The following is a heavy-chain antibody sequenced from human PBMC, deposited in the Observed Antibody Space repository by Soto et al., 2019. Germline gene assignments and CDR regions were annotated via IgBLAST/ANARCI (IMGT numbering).Heavy chain of an antibody. CDR2: ISSSSSYI. D-gene: IGHD6-19*01. CDR3: ASSSGWPLTSDAFDI. J-gene: IGHJ3*02. V-gene: IGHV3-21*01. Sequence: GGSLRLSCAASGFTFSSYSMNWVRQAPGKGLEWVSSISSSSSYIYYADSVKGRFTISRDNAKNSLYLQMNSLRAEDTAVYYCASSSGWPLTSDAFDIWGQGTMVTVSS. CDR1: GFTFSSYS.